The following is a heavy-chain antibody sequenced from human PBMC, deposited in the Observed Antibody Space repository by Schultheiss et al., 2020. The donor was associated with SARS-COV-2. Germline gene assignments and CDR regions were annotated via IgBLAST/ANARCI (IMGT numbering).Heavy chain of an antibody. CDR2: IDWDDDK. V-gene: IGHV2-70*04. Sequence: SGPTLVKPTQTLTLTCTFSGFSLSTSGMRASWIRQPPGKALEWLARIDWDDDKFYSTSLKTRLTISKDTSKSQVVLTMTNMDPVDTATYYCARISRSTSYVYWFDPWGQGTLVTVSS. J-gene: IGHJ5*02. D-gene: IGHD2-2*01. CDR3: ARISRSTSYVYWFDP. CDR1: GFSLSTSGMR.